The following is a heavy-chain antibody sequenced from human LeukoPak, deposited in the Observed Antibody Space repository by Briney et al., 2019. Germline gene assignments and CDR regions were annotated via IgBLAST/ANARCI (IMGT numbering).Heavy chain of an antibody. D-gene: IGHD2/OR15-2a*01. CDR3: VSFYETY. V-gene: IGHV3-74*01. J-gene: IGHJ4*02. CDR1: GNYW. CDR2: INSDGSST. Sequence: PGGSLRLSCAASGNYWMHWVRQAPGKGLVWVSHINSDGSSTSYADSVKGRFTISKDNAKNTVYLQMNSLRAEDTAVYYCVSFYETYWGRGTLVTVSS.